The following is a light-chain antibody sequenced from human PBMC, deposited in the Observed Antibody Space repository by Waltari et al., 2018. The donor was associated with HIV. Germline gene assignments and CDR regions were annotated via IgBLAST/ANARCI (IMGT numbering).Light chain of an antibody. J-gene: IGLJ3*02. CDR2: EVS. CDR1: PNDVGSYQY. V-gene: IGLV2-14*01. CDR3: CSYRQITMLV. Sequence: QSALTQPASVSGSPGQSITISCTGSPNDVGSYQYVSWYQHHSGKAPKLIIYEVSHRPSGVSDRFSASKSGNTASLTISGLQEEDEADYYCCSYRQITMLVFGSGTKLTVL.